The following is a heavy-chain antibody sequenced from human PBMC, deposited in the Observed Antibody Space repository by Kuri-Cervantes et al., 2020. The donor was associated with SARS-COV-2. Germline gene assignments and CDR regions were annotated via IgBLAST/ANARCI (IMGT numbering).Heavy chain of an antibody. CDR1: GFTFSSYW. V-gene: IGHV3-7*01. D-gene: IGHD3-16*01. CDR2: IKQDGSEK. CDR3: ARSKPGGWYFDL. Sequence: GESLKISCAASGFTFSSYWMSWVRQAPGKGLEWVANIKQDGSEKYYVDSAKGRFTISRDNAKNSLYLQMNSLRAEDTAVYYCARSKPGGWYFDLWGRGTLVTVSS. J-gene: IGHJ2*01.